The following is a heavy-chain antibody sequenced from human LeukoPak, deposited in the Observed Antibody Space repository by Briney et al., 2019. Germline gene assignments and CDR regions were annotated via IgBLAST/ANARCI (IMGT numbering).Heavy chain of an antibody. CDR1: GASISDYY. CDR3: ARGSNWGDY. Sequence: SETLSLTCTVSGASISDYYWSWIRQPPGKGLEWIGFFSNSGTTNYNPSLKSRVTMSVDTSKNQFSLKLSSVTTADTAVYYCARGSNWGDYWGQGTLVTVSS. CDR2: FSNSGTT. V-gene: IGHV4-59*12. J-gene: IGHJ4*02. D-gene: IGHD7-27*01.